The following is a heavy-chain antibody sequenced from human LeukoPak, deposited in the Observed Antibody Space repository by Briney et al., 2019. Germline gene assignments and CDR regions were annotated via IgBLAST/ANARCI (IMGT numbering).Heavy chain of an antibody. V-gene: IGHV4-38-2*01. D-gene: IGHD3-22*01. Sequence: SETLSLTCAVSGYSISSGYYWGWIRQPPGKGLEWIGSIYHSGSTYYNPSLKSRVTISVDTSKNPFSLKLSSVTAADTAVYYCARRGGYFYYFDYWGQGTLVTVSS. CDR1: GYSISSGYY. J-gene: IGHJ4*02. CDR2: IYHSGST. CDR3: ARRGGYFYYFDY.